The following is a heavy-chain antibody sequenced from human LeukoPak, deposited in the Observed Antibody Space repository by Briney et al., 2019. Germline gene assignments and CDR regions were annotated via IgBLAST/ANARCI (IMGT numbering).Heavy chain of an antibody. V-gene: IGHV4-34*01. CDR3: ARLAGGYDSSGYYQHKYYYYYMDV. CDR2: IKPSGNT. Sequence: LETLSPTCAVYGGAFNGYYWGWVRQPPGEGVGWIWGIKPSGNTHYNPSLKSRVTISVDTSKNQFSLKLSSVTAADTAVYYCARLAGGYDSSGYYQHKYYYYYMDVWGKGTTVTISS. CDR1: GGAFNGYY. J-gene: IGHJ6*03. D-gene: IGHD3-22*01.